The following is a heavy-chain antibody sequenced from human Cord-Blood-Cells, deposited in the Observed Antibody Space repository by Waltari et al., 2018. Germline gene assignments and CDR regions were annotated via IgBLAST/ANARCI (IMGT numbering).Heavy chain of an antibody. CDR1: GGSFSGYY. CDR3: ARAGAARLFDY. Sequence: QVQLPQWGAGLLKPSETLSLTCAVYGGSFSGYYWSWIRQPPGKGLEWIGEINHSGSTNYNPSLKSRVTISVDTSKNQFSLKLSAVTAADTAVYYCARAGAARLFDYWGQGTLVTVSS. D-gene: IGHD6-6*01. J-gene: IGHJ4*02. CDR2: INHSGST. V-gene: IGHV4-34*01.